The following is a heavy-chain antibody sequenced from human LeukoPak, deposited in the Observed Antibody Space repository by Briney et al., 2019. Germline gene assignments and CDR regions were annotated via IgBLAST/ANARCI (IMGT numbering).Heavy chain of an antibody. V-gene: IGHV3-48*03. J-gene: IGHJ5*02. CDR3: ARAPDSTWYRNWFDP. CDR2: ISSSGSTI. Sequence: GGSLRLSCAASGFTFSSYEMNWVRQAPGKGLEWVSYISSSGSTIYYADSVKGRFTISRDNAKNSLYLQMSSLRVEDTALYYCARAPDSTWYRNWFDPWGQGTLVAVSS. CDR1: GFTFSSYE. D-gene: IGHD2-2*01.